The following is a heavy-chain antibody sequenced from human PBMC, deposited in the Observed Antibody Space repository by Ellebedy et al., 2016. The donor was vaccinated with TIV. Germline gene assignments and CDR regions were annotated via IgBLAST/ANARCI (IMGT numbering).Heavy chain of an antibody. CDR1: GYNFPTYW. D-gene: IGHD3-22*01. CDR2: IDPSDSYT. Sequence: PGGSLRLSCKGSGYNFPTYWISWVRQMPGKGLEWMGRIDPSDSYTKYNPSFQGHVTISVDKSISTAYLQWRSLKASDTAMYYCARDDYYYDSSGYFNWFDSWGQGTRVIVSS. J-gene: IGHJ5*01. V-gene: IGHV5-10-1*01. CDR3: ARDDYYYDSSGYFNWFDS.